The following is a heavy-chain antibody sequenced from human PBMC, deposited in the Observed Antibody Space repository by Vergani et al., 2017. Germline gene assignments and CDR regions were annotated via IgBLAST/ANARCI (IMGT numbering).Heavy chain of an antibody. CDR2: IYYDGSKK. CDR1: RFTFSTYA. D-gene: IGHD2-21*01. V-gene: IGHV3-33*01. J-gene: IGHJ6*03. CDR3: VREGSYCGSTTCRNPSYVYYYHMDV. Sequence: QVQLVESGGGVVQPGRSLRLSCTSSRFTFSTYAMHWVRQAPGKGLEWVAIIYYDGSKKYYADSVKGRFTISRDNSRNTLDLLMSSLRAEDTAIYYCVREGSYCGSTTCRNPSYVYYYHMDVWGEGTTVTVSS.